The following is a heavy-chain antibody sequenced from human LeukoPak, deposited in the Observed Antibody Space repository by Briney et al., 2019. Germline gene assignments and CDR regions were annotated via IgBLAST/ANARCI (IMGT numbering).Heavy chain of an antibody. D-gene: IGHD2-21*02. CDR3: ATGVATPRGMDV. V-gene: IGHV1-24*01. CDR1: GYTLTELS. J-gene: IGHJ6*02. Sequence: ASVKVSCKVSGYTLTELSMHWVRQAPGKGLEWVGGFDPEDGETIYAQKFQGRVTMTEDTSTDTAYMELSSLRSEDTAVYYCATGVATPRGMDVWGQGTTVTVSS. CDR2: FDPEDGET.